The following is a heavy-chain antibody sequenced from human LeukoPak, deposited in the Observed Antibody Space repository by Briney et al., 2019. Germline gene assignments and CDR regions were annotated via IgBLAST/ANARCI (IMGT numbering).Heavy chain of an antibody. CDR2: ISGDGSTT. CDR3: ARLDILTGNYYYFNF. J-gene: IGHJ4*02. CDR1: GFTFSSHW. Sequence: PGGSLRLSCAASGFTFSSHWMHWVRQAPGMGLVWVSRISGDGSTTSYADSVKGRFTISRDNAKNTLYMQMNSLRAEDTAVYYCARLDILTGNYYYFNFWGQGTLVTVSS. D-gene: IGHD3-9*01. V-gene: IGHV3-74*01.